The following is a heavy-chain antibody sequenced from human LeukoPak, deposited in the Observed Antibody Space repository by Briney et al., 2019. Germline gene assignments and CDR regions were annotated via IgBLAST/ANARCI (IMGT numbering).Heavy chain of an antibody. V-gene: IGHV3-74*01. CDR2: INSGGSRT. J-gene: IGHJ4*02. CDR1: GFTFSSYW. D-gene: IGHD5-24*01. CDR3: VGGYKSDY. Sequence: GGSLRLSCAASGFTFSSYWMHWVRQAPGKGLMWVSGINSGGSRTSYADSVKGRFTISRDNAKNTLYLQMNSLRAEDTAVYYCVGGYKSDYWGQGTLVTVSS.